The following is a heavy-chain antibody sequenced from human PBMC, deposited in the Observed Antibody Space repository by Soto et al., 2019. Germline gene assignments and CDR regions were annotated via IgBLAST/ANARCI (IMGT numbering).Heavy chain of an antibody. V-gene: IGHV3-33*01. CDR2: IWYDGSNK. Sequence: GGSLRLSCAASGFTFSSYGMHWVRQAPGKGLEWVAVIWYDGSNKYYADSVKGRFTISRDNSKNTLYLQMNGLRAEDTAVYYCARVPDGYNYYFDYWGQGTLVTVSS. J-gene: IGHJ4*02. CDR1: GFTFSSYG. D-gene: IGHD5-12*01. CDR3: ARVPDGYNYYFDY.